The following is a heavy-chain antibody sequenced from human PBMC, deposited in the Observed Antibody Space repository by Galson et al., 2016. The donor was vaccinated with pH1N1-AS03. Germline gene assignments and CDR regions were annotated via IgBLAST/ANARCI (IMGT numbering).Heavy chain of an antibody. CDR3: ARKDLLNRWELLRGPFDV. D-gene: IGHD4-23*01. V-gene: IGHV4-38-2*01. J-gene: IGHJ3*01. CDR1: GYSISSGYY. CDR2: IYHGGST. Sequence: SETLSLTCAVSGYSISSGYYWGWIRQPPGKGLEWIATIYHGGSTYYNPSLKSRVTISIDTSKNQFSLKLSPVTAADTAVYYCARKDLLNRWELLRGPFDVWGQGTMVTVSS.